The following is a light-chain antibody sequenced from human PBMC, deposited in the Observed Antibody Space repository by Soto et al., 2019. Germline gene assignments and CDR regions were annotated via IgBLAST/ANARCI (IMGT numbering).Light chain of an antibody. Sequence: EILLTQSPATLSLSPGERATLSCGASQSVAKNYLAWYQQKPGLAPRLLIHGASTRATGIPDRISGSGSGADFTLTISGLEPEDFAVYYCHQYASAPLTFGGGSKVEIK. CDR2: GAS. CDR3: HQYASAPLT. V-gene: IGKV3D-20*01. J-gene: IGKJ4*01. CDR1: QSVAKNY.